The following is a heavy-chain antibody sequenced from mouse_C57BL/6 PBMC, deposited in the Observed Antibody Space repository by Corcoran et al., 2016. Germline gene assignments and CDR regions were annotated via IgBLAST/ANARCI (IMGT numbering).Heavy chain of an antibody. D-gene: IGHD1-1*01. Sequence: QIQLVQSGPELKKPGETVKISCKASGYTFTTYGMSWVKQAPGKGLKWMGWINTYSGVPTYADDFKGRFAFSLETSASTDYLQINNLKNEDTATYFCARSYYGSSYAMDYWGQGTSVTVSS. CDR3: ARSYYGSSYAMDY. J-gene: IGHJ4*01. V-gene: IGHV9-3*01. CDR2: INTYSGVP. CDR1: GYTFTTYG.